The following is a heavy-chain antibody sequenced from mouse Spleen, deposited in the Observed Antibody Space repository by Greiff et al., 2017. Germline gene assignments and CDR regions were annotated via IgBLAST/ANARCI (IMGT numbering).Heavy chain of an antibody. CDR2: IDPSDSYT. V-gene: IGHV1-69*01. D-gene: IGHD2-5*01. CDR1: GYTFTSYW. CDR3: ARVYSNYEAY. J-gene: IGHJ3*01. Sequence: VQLQQPGAELVMPGASVKLSCKASGYTFTSYWMHWVKQRPGQGLEWIGEIDPSDSYTNYNQKFKGKATLTVDKSSSTAYMQLSSLTSEDSAVYYCARVYSNYEAYWGQGTLVTVSA.